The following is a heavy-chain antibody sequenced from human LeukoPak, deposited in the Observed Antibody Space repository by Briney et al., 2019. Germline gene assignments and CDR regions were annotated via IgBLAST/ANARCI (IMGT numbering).Heavy chain of an antibody. V-gene: IGHV3-23*01. CDR3: AKDGYYGDYSDFDY. CDR1: GFTFSSYA. J-gene: IGHJ4*02. CDR2: ISGSGGNT. Sequence: GGSLRLSCAASGFTFSSYAMSWVRQAPGKGLEWVSVISGSGGNTYYADSVKGRFTISRDNSKNTLYLQMNSLRAEDTAVYYCAKDGYYGDYSDFDYWGQGALVTVS. D-gene: IGHD4-17*01.